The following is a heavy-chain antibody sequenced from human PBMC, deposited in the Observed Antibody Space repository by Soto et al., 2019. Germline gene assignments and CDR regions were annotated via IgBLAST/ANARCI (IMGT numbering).Heavy chain of an antibody. D-gene: IGHD1-1*01. CDR1: GYTFTGYY. V-gene: IGHV1-2*04. Sequence: ASVKVSCKASGYTFTGYYMHWVRQAPGQGLEWMGWINPNSGGTNYAQKFQGWVTMTRDTSISTAYMELSRLRPDDTAVYYCARLVGNWNDPQGWFDPWGQGTLVTVSS. J-gene: IGHJ5*02. CDR2: INPNSGGT. CDR3: ARLVGNWNDPQGWFDP.